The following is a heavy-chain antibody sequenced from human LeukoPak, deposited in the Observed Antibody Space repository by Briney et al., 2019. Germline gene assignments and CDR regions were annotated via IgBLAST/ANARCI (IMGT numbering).Heavy chain of an antibody. D-gene: IGHD3-22*01. CDR2: IYTSGRT. J-gene: IGHJ3*02. V-gene: IGHV4-39*07. CDR1: GGSISSSSYY. Sequence: SETLSLTCTVSGGSISSSSYYWGWIRQPPGKGLEWIGSIYTSGRTSYNPSLKGRVTISVDTSKNQFSLELSSVTAADTAVYYCARDFHSSGYYAFDIWGQGTMVIVSS. CDR3: ARDFHSSGYYAFDI.